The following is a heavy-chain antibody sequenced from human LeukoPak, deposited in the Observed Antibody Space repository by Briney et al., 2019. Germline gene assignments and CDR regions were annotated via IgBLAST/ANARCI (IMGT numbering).Heavy chain of an antibody. V-gene: IGHV4-61*05. Sequence: SETLSLTCTVSGGSISSSSYYWGWIRQPPGKGLEWIGYISYSGSTNYNPSLKSRVTISGDTSKNQFSLKLRSVTAADTAVYYCARYYYDSSAYYNLDYWGQGTLVTVSS. J-gene: IGHJ4*02. D-gene: IGHD3-22*01. CDR3: ARYYYDSSAYYNLDY. CDR1: GGSISSSSYY. CDR2: ISYSGST.